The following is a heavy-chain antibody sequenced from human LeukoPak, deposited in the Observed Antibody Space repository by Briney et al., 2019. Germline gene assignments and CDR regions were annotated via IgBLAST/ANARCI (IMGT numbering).Heavy chain of an antibody. J-gene: IGHJ6*03. CDR3: ARQGAPGYSGGWFLRSYYYYYYYIDV. Sequence: ASVKVSCKASGYTFTSYDINWVRQATGQGLEWMGWMNPNSGNTGYAQKFQGRVTVTRNTSISTAYMELSSLRSEDTAVYYCARQGAPGYSGGWFLRSYYYYYYYIDVWGKGTTVTVSS. D-gene: IGHD6-19*01. CDR2: MNPNSGNT. CDR1: GYTFTSYD. V-gene: IGHV1-8*03.